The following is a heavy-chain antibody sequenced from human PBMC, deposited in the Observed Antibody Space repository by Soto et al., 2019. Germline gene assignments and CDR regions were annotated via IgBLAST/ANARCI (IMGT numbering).Heavy chain of an antibody. J-gene: IGHJ6*03. V-gene: IGHV1-3*01. CDR3: ARGERCPGYSGCYYMDV. CDR2: INAGNGNT. D-gene: IGHD5-12*01. CDR1: GYTFTSYA. Sequence: QVQLVQSGAEVKKPGASVKVSCKASGYTFTSYAMHWVRQAPGQRLEWMGWINAGNGNTKYSQKFQGRVTITRDTSASTAYMELSSLSSEDTAVYYCARGERCPGYSGCYYMDVWGKGTTVTVSS.